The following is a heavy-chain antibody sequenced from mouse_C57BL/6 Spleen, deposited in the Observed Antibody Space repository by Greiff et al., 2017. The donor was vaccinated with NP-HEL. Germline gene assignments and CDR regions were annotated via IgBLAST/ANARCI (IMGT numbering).Heavy chain of an antibody. CDR2: IYPGDGDT. CDR3: ARKGDYDAGYAMDY. V-gene: IGHV1-80*01. J-gene: IGHJ4*01. CDR1: GYAFSSYW. Sequence: VQLQQSGAELVKPGASVKISCKASGYAFSSYWMNWVKQRPGKGLEWIGQIYPGDGDTNYNGKFKGKATLTADKSFSTAYMQLSSLTSEDSAVYFCARKGDYDAGYAMDYWGQGTSVTVSS. D-gene: IGHD2-4*01.